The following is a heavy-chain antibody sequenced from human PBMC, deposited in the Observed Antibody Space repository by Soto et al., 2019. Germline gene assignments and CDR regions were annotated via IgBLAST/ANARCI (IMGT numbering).Heavy chain of an antibody. Sequence: QVQLVESGGGVVQPGRSLRLSCAASGFTFSSYAMHWVRQAPGKGLEWVAVISYDGSNKYYADSVKGRFTISRDNSKNTRYRQMNSLRAEDPAGYSCAPQEGRWGQGTLVTLS. CDR1: GFTFSSYA. J-gene: IGHJ4*02. CDR3: APQEGR. V-gene: IGHV3-30-3*01. CDR2: ISYDGSNK.